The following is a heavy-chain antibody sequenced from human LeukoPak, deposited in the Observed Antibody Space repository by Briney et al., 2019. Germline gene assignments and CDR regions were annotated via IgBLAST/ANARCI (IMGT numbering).Heavy chain of an antibody. CDR1: GDSVSSNNVT. CDR2: TYYRSTWYN. D-gene: IGHD2-2*01. V-gene: IGHV6-1*01. CDR3: ARRLTQYDCFDP. J-gene: IGHJ5*02. Sequence: SQTLSLTCAISGDSVSSNNVTWNWIRQSPSRGLEWLGRTYYRSTWYNDYAVSVRGRITVNPDTSKNQFSLHLNSVTPEDTAVYYCARRLTQYDCFDPWGQGILVTVSS.